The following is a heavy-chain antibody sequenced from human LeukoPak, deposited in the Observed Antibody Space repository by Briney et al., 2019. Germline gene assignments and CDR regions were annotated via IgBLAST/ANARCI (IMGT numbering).Heavy chain of an antibody. Sequence: GGSLRLSCAASGFTFSSYWMHWVRQAPGKGLVWVSRINSDGSSTSYADSVKGRFTISRDNAKNTLYLQMNSLRAEDTAMYYCASDGAADNWFDPWGQGTLVTVSS. CDR3: ASDGAADNWFDP. CDR2: INSDGSST. CDR1: GFTFSSYW. V-gene: IGHV3-74*01. J-gene: IGHJ5*02. D-gene: IGHD6-13*01.